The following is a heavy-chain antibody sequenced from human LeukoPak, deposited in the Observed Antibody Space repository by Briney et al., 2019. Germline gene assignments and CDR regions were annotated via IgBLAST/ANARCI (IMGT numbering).Heavy chain of an antibody. D-gene: IGHD3-22*01. Sequence: ASVKVSCKASGDTLNTHSLGWVRQAPGQGLEWMGIINPSGGSTSYAQKFQGRVTMTRDMSTSTVYMELSSLRSEDTAVYYCARENYYYDSSGYSIDYWGQGTLVTVSS. J-gene: IGHJ4*02. CDR3: ARENYYYDSSGYSIDY. CDR2: INPSGGST. V-gene: IGHV1-46*02. CDR1: GDTLNTHS.